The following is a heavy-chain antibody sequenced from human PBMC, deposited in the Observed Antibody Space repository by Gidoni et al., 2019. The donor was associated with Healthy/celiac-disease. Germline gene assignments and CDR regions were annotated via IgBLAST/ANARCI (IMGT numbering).Heavy chain of an antibody. CDR3: ARDLYCSSTSCYSRLRNWFDP. V-gene: IGHV1-18*01. D-gene: IGHD2-2*01. CDR2: ISAYNGNT. CDR1: GYTFTSYG. Sequence: QVQLVQSGAEVKKPGASVKVSCKASGYTFTSYGISWVRQAPGQGLEWMGWISAYNGNTNYAQKLQGRVTMTTDTSTSTAYMELRSLRSDDTAVYYCARDLYCSSTSCYSRLRNWFDPWGQGTLVTVSS. J-gene: IGHJ5*02.